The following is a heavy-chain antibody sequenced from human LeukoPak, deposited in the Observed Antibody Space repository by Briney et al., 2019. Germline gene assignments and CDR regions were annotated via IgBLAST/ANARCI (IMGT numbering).Heavy chain of an antibody. J-gene: IGHJ4*02. CDR1: GFTFSSYA. CDR3: AKDRVQLWSPTFDY. V-gene: IGHV3-23*01. D-gene: IGHD5-18*01. Sequence: GGSLRLSCAASGFTFSSYAMSWVRQAPGKGLEWVSAISGSGGSTYYADSVKGRFTTSRDNSKNTLYLQMNSLRAEDTAVYYCAKDRVQLWSPTFDYWGQGTLVTVSS. CDR2: ISGSGGST.